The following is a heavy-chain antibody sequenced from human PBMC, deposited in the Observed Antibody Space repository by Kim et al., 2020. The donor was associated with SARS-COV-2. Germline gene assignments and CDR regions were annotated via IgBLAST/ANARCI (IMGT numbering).Heavy chain of an antibody. CDR2: INHSGST. Sequence: SETLSLTCAVYGGSFSGYYWSWIRQPPGKGLEWIGEINHSGSTNYNPSLKSRVTISVDTSKNQFSLQLSSVTAADTAVYYCARESGHMVVVVVAPYYYYYMDVWGKGTTVTVSS. D-gene: IGHD2-15*01. CDR1: GGSFSGYY. CDR3: ARESGHMVVVVVAPYYYYYMDV. J-gene: IGHJ6*03. V-gene: IGHV4-34*01.